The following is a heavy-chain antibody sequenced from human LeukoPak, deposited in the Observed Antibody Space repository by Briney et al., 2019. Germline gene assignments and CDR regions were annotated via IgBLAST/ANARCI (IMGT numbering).Heavy chain of an antibody. J-gene: IGHJ4*02. V-gene: IGHV1-18*01. Sequence: ASVKVSCKASGYTFANYGIGWARQAPGQGLEWMGWISAYNGNTNYAQKFQGRVTMTTDTSTSTAYMELRSLRSDDTAVYYCATIRLRSFDYWGQGTLVTVSS. CDR2: ISAYNGNT. D-gene: IGHD4-17*01. CDR1: GYTFANYG. CDR3: ATIRLRSFDY.